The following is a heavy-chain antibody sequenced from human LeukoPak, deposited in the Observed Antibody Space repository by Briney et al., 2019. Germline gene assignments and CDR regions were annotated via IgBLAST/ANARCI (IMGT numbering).Heavy chain of an antibody. V-gene: IGHV4-4*02. Sequence: PSETLSLTCDVSGVSISSSNWWTWVRQPPGMGLEWIGEIMHVGRANYNPSLESRVTISVDQSKNHFSLTLKSVTAADTAVYYCARGPYSGSYCLDYWGQGTLVTVSS. CDR3: ARGPYSGSYCLDY. CDR2: IMHVGRA. CDR1: GVSISSSNW. J-gene: IGHJ4*02. D-gene: IGHD1-26*01.